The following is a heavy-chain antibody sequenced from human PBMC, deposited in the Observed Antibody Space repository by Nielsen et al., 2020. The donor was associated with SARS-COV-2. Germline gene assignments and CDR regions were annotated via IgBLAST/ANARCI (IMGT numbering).Heavy chain of an antibody. D-gene: IGHD3-22*01. J-gene: IGHJ4*02. CDR2: IYHSGST. CDR3: ARVRITMIVVVTVFDY. Sequence: WIRQPPGKGLEWIGEIYHSGSTNYNPSLKSRVTISVDKSKNQFSLKLSSVTAADTAVYYCARVRITMIVVVTVFDYWGQGTLVTVSS. V-gene: IGHV4-4*02.